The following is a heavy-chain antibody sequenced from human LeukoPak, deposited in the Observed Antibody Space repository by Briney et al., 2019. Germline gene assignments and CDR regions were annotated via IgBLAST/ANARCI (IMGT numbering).Heavy chain of an antibody. CDR2: IDHSGST. V-gene: IGHV4-34*01. Sequence: SETLSLTCAVSGASFSDYYWSWIRQPPGKGLEWIGEIDHSGSTKCNPSLKGRVTISLDTSKNQFSLALTSVTAADTAVYYCATASQLRSYNWFDLWGQGTLVTVSS. CDR1: GASFSDYY. CDR3: ATASQLRSYNWFDL. J-gene: IGHJ5*02. D-gene: IGHD4-23*01.